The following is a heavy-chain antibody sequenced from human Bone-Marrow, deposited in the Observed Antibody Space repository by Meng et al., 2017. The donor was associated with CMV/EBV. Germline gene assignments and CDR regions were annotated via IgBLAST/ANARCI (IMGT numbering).Heavy chain of an antibody. Sequence: SEALSLTCTVSGGSISSSSYYCGWIRQPPGKGLEWIESIYYSGSTYYNPSLRSRVTISVYTSKTQFSLKLSSVTAAYTAVYNCASRSAVAHPFDFWGQGTLVTVSS. CDR1: GGSISSSSYY. J-gene: IGHJ4*02. CDR2: IYYSGST. V-gene: IGHV4-39*07. D-gene: IGHD6-19*01. CDR3: ASRSAVAHPFDF.